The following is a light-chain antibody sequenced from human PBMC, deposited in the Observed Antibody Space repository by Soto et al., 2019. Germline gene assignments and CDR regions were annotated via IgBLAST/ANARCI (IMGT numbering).Light chain of an antibody. J-gene: IGKJ1*01. CDR3: QQGWT. V-gene: IGKV1-5*01. CDR2: DAS. CDR1: QRISSW. Sequence: GDRVTITCRASQRISSWLAWYQQKPGKAPKLLIYDASSLESGVPSRFSGSGSGTEFTLTISSLQPDDFATYYCQQGWTFGQGTKVEIK.